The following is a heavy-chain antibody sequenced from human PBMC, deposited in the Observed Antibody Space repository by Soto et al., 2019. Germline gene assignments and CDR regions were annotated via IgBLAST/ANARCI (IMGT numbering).Heavy chain of an antibody. J-gene: IGHJ4*02. D-gene: IGHD6-19*01. V-gene: IGHV3-30*03. CDR2: ISYDGSNK. CDR3: ATESWVAGTKDYLDY. CDR1: GFTFSSYG. Sequence: QVQLVESGGGVVQPGRSLRLSCAASGFTFSSYGMHWVRQAPGKGLEWVAVISYDGSNKYYADYVKGRFTISRDNSKNTLYLQMNSLRSEDTAVYYWATESWVAGTKDYLDYWGQGTLVTVSS.